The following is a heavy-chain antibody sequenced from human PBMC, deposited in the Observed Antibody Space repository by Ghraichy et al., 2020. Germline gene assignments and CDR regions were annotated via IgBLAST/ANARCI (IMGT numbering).Heavy chain of an antibody. CDR3: ARVVVGATNWFDP. Sequence: VWINPNRGGTNYAQKFQDRVTMTRDTSISTAYMELSRLRSDDTAIYYCARVVVGATNWFDPWGQGTLFSVSS. V-gene: IGHV1-2*02. J-gene: IGHJ5*02. D-gene: IGHD1-26*01. CDR2: INPNRGGT.